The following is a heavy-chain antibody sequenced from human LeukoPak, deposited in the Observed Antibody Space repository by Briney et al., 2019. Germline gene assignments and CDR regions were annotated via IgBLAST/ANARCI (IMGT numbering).Heavy chain of an antibody. CDR1: GGTFTSYY. CDR3: ARGSRYGYSYGYGFDY. CDR2: INPSGGST. J-gene: IGHJ4*02. Sequence: GASVKVSCKASGGTFTSYYMHWVRQAPGQGLEWMGIINPSGGSTSYARKFQGRVTMTRDTSTSTVYMELSSLRSEDTAVYYCARGSRYGYSYGYGFDYWGQGTLVTVSS. V-gene: IGHV1-46*01. D-gene: IGHD5-18*01.